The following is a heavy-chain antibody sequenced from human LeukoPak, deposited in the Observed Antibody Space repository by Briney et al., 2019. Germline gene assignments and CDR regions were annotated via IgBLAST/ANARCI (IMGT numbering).Heavy chain of an antibody. CDR1: GFTFSNAW. V-gene: IGHV3-15*01. Sequence: GGSLRLSCAASGFTFSNAWMSWVRQAPGKGLEWVGRIKSKTDGGTTDYAAPVKGRFTISRDDSKNTLYLQMNSLRAEDTAVYYCAKNLFWSQPSYAFDIWGQGTMVTVSS. J-gene: IGHJ3*02. D-gene: IGHD3-3*01. CDR3: AKNLFWSQPSYAFDI. CDR2: IKSKTDGGTT.